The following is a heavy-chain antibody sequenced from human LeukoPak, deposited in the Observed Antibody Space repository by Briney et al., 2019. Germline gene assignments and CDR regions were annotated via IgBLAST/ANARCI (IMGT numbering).Heavy chain of an antibody. CDR2: ISYDGTNK. CDR1: GFSFSNYG. Sequence: GRSLSLSCAASGFSFSNYGMHWVRQAPGKGLEWVAMISYDGTNKQYADSVKGRFTISRDNSKNMLYLQMNSLRTDDTSVYYCAKDVWGSYRRHRMPDSYYYGMDVWGRGTTVIVSS. V-gene: IGHV3-30*18. J-gene: IGHJ6*02. D-gene: IGHD3-16*02. CDR3: AKDVWGSYRRHRMPDSYYYGMDV.